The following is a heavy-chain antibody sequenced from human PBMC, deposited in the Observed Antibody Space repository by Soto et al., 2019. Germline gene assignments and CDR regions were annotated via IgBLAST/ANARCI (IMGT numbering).Heavy chain of an antibody. CDR3: ARGWGYDSNDYYYAY. Sequence: QVQLVQSGAEVRKPGSSVKVSCKASGGTFSRHAISWVRQAPGQGLEWMGGIIPIFGTANHAQKFQGRVTIIAEESTNKVYMELSSLRSEETAMYYCARGWGYDSNDYYYAYWGQGTLVIVSS. CDR2: IIPIFGTA. CDR1: GGTFSRHA. D-gene: IGHD3-22*01. V-gene: IGHV1-69*01. J-gene: IGHJ4*02.